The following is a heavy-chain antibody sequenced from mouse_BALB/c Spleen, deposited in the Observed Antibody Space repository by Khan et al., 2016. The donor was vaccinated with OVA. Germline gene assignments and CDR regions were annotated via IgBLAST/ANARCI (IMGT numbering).Heavy chain of an antibody. Sequence: QVQLQQSGAELVRPGSSVKISCKASGYAFSSYWMNWVKQRLGEGLVWFGEIYPGDGYTHNNGNFKGQATLNADKSSSTAYMQLSSLTSENTAVYACSRLGYGLAYWGQGTLVTVSA. V-gene: IGHV1-80*01. CDR1: GYAFSSYW. CDR2: IYPGDGYT. CDR3: SRLGYGLAY. J-gene: IGHJ3*01. D-gene: IGHD1-1*01.